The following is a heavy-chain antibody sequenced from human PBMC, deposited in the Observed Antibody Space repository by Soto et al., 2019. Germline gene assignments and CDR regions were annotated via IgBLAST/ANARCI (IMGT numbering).Heavy chain of an antibody. J-gene: IGHJ4*02. V-gene: IGHV3-21*01. D-gene: IGHD3-22*01. CDR1: GFTFSSYN. CDR3: ARVVYYDSSGYQY. Sequence: EVQLVESGGGLVKPGGSLRLSCAASGFTFSSYNMNWVRQAPGKGLEWVSSISGSSSYIYYADSVKGRFTISRDNAKNSLYLQMNGLRAEDTAVYYCARVVYYDSSGYQYWGQGTLVTVSS. CDR2: ISGSSSYI.